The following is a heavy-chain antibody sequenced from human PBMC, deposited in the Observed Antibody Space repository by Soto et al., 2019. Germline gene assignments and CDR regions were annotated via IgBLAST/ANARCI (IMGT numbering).Heavy chain of an antibody. J-gene: IGHJ5*01. Sequence: SETLSLTCSVSGGSISSGGYYWSWIRQHPGKGLEWIGYIYYSGSTYYNPSLNSRVTISVDTSQNQFSLKLSSVTAADTAVYYCARYCSGGSCYSARFDSWGQGTLVTVS. V-gene: IGHV4-31*03. CDR3: ARYCSGGSCYSARFDS. D-gene: IGHD2-15*01. CDR2: IYYSGST. CDR1: GGSISSGGYY.